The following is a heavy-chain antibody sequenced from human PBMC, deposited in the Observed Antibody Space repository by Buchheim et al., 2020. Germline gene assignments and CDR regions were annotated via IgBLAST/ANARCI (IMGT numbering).Heavy chain of an antibody. CDR1: GDSISAYY. CDR3: ARGSGIFDSTGHQDYYFTH. Sequence: QVQLQESGPGLVKPSETLSLTCSISGDSISAYYWSWIRQPAGKGLEWIGRIYASGTTSYNPSLKSRVTMSVDTSKKQFSLKVYSVTAADTAVYYCARGSGIFDSTGHQDYYFTHWGQGTL. V-gene: IGHV4-4*07. J-gene: IGHJ4*02. D-gene: IGHD2/OR15-2a*01. CDR2: IYASGTT.